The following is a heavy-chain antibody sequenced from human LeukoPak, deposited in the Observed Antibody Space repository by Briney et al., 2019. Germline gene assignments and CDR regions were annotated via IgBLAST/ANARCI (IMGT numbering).Heavy chain of an antibody. Sequence: SETLSLTCTVSGGSISSGGYYWSWIRQHPGKGLEWIGYIYYSGSTYYNPSLKSRVTISVDTSKNQFSLKLSSVTAADTAVYYCARRAGKLWPVDYWGQGTLVTVSS. CDR3: ARRAGKLWPVDY. J-gene: IGHJ4*02. CDR1: GGSISSGGYY. D-gene: IGHD3-16*01. V-gene: IGHV4-31*03. CDR2: IYYSGST.